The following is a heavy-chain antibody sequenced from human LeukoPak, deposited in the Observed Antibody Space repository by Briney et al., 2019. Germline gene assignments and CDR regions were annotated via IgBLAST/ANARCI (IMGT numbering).Heavy chain of an antibody. V-gene: IGHV4-4*09. D-gene: IGHD3-3*01. Sequence: SETLSHTCTVSGGSMISSFWSWIRQPPGKGLEWIGYIYTSGSTNYNPSLEGRVTISVDTSKNQFSLKLNSVTAADTAVYYCARSSGDFWLDYWGQGTLVTVSS. CDR3: ARSSGDFWLDY. CDR2: IYTSGST. CDR1: GGSMISSF. J-gene: IGHJ4*02.